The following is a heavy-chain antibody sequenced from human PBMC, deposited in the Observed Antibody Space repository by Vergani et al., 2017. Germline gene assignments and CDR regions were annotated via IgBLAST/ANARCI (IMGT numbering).Heavy chain of an antibody. CDR1: GGSISSYY. V-gene: IGHV4-4*07. J-gene: IGHJ3*02. D-gene: IGHD3-10*01. Sequence: QVQLQESGPGLVKPSETLSLTCTVSGGSISSYYWSWIRQPAGKGMEWIGRIYTSGSTNYNPSLKSRVTMSVATSKNQFSLNLSSVTAADKAVYYCARAIRRRRGDAFDIWGQGTMVTVSS. CDR3: ARAIRRRRGDAFDI. CDR2: IYTSGST.